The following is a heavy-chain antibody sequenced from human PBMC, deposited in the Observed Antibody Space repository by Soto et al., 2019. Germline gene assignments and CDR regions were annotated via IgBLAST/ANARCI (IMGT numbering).Heavy chain of an antibody. J-gene: IGHJ3*02. CDR1: GGSFSGYY. D-gene: IGHD5-12*01. CDR2: INHSGST. V-gene: IGHV4-34*01. CDR3: ASPYPIVAATRLGAFDT. Sequence: SETLSLTCAVYGGSFSGYYWSWIRQPPGKGLEWIGEINHSGSTNYNPSLKSRVTISVDTSKNQFSLKLSSVTAADTAVYYCASPYPIVAATRLGAFDTWGQGTMVTVS.